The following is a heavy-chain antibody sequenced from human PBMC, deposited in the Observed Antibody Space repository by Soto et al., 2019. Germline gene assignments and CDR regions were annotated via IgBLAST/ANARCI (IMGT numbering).Heavy chain of an antibody. D-gene: IGHD1-26*01. Sequence: EVQLLESGGDLVQPGGSLRLSCVASGFTFSSVSMHWIRQTPGSGLEWVSTISGGSVTIDYADSVKGRFTISRDNSRNTLYLQMTRLRVEDTATYHCAKDEFGGAAKYWGQGTLVSVSS. CDR3: AKDEFGGAAKY. CDR1: GFTFSSVS. CDR2: ISGGSVTI. J-gene: IGHJ4*02. V-gene: IGHV3-23*01.